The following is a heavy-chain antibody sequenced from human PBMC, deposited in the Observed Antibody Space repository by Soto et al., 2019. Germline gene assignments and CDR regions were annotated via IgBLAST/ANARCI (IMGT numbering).Heavy chain of an antibody. D-gene: IGHD6-19*01. CDR2: FDPEDGET. CDR1: GYTLTELS. J-gene: IGHJ5*02. Sequence: ASVKVSCKVSGYTLTELSMHWVRQAPGKGLEWMGGFDPEDGETIYAQKFQGRVTMTEDTSTDTAYMELSSLRSEDTAVYYCAAAVGAVPLIWFDPWGQGTLVTVSS. CDR3: AAAVGAVPLIWFDP. V-gene: IGHV1-24*01.